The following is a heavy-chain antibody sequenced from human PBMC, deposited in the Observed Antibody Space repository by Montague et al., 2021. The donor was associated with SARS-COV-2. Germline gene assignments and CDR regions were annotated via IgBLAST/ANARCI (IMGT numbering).Heavy chain of an antibody. CDR3: AREYSSGVYFDY. CDR1: GFSLSTGGMC. Sequence: PALVKPTQTLTLTCTFSGFSLSTGGMCVSWIRQPPGKALEWLARXXWDDDKYYSTSLKTRLTISKDTSKNQVVLTMINMDPVDTATYYCAREYSSGVYFDYWGQGTLVTVSS. J-gene: IGHJ4*02. CDR2: XXWDDDK. D-gene: IGHD6-19*01. V-gene: IGHV2-70*11.